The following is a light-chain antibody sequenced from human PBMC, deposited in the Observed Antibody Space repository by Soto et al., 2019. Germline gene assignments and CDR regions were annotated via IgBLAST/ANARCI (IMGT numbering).Light chain of an antibody. Sequence: IVMTQSPATLSVSPWERATLSCRASQSVSSNLAWYQQKPGQAPRLLIFDASNRATGIPARFSGSGSATDFTLTISSLEPEDFAVYYCQHRSIWPVSFGQGTRLEIK. CDR3: QHRSIWPVS. CDR1: QSVSSN. J-gene: IGKJ5*01. V-gene: IGKV3-11*01. CDR2: DAS.